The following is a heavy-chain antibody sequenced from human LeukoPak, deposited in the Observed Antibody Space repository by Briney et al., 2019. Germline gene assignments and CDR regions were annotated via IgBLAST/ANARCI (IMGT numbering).Heavy chain of an antibody. CDR3: ATRGPTLQSRRYYYYMDV. Sequence: GASVTVSCKASGYTFTGYYMHWVRQAPGQGLEWMGWINPNSGGTNYAQKFQGRVTMTRDTSISTAYMELSRLRSDDTAVYYCATRGPTLQSRRYYYYMDVWGKGTTVTVSS. D-gene: IGHD3-10*01. V-gene: IGHV1-2*02. J-gene: IGHJ6*03. CDR2: INPNSGGT. CDR1: GYTFTGYY.